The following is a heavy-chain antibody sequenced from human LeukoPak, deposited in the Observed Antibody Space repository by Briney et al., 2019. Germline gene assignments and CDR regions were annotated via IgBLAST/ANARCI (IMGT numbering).Heavy chain of an antibody. CDR1: GGSIRSAKW. CDR3: ARHGFDPVQNVAHWYFDL. Sequence: SGTLSLTCAISGGSIRSAKWCTWVRQPPGKGLEWIGEINHSGSTNYNPSLKSRVTIGTSKNEISLNLTSVTAADTAVYYCARHGFDPVQNVAHWYFDLWGRGTLVTVSS. V-gene: IGHV4-4*02. J-gene: IGHJ2*01. D-gene: IGHD3-10*01. CDR2: INHSGST.